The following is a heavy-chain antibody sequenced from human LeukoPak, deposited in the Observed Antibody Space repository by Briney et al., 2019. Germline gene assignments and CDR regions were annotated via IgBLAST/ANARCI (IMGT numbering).Heavy chain of an antibody. V-gene: IGHV3-48*03. CDR3: AREIRDRERVVGATPPAFDI. CDR2: ISSGSTI. J-gene: IGHJ3*02. Sequence: PGGSLRLSCAASGFTFSSYEMNWVRQAPGKGLEWVPYISSGSTIYYADSVKGRFTISRDNAKNSLYLQMNSLRAEDTAVYYCAREIRDRERVVGATPPAFDIWGQGTMVTVSS. D-gene: IGHD1-26*01. CDR1: GFTFSSYE.